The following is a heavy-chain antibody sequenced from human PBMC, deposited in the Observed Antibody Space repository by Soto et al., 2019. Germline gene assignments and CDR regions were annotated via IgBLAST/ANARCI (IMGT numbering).Heavy chain of an antibody. J-gene: IGHJ3*02. CDR3: ATDLQFYSDSSGYRDVFDI. D-gene: IGHD3-22*01. V-gene: IGHV1-18*01. CDR2: ISANNGNT. Sequence: QVQLVQSGTEVKKPGASVKVSCKASGYIFTTYGISWVRQAPGQGLEWMGWISANNGNTYYAQKFQGRVTMNTDTPTRTIYMELRSLRSDDTAVYYCATDLQFYSDSSGYRDVFDIWGQGTMVTVSS. CDR1: GYIFTTYG.